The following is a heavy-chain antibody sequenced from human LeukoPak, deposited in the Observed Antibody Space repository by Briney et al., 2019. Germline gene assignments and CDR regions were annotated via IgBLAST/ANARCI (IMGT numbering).Heavy chain of an antibody. CDR1: GYTFTGYY. V-gene: IGHV1-2*06. CDR3: TSPGSSRYGMDV. J-gene: IGHJ6*02. D-gene: IGHD1-26*01. Sequence: ASVNVSCKASGYTFTGYYMHWVRQAPGQGLEWMGRINPDSGVSNYAQKFQGRVTFTRDTSISTAYMELSRLRSDDTAVYYCTSPGSSRYGMDVWGQGTTVAVSS. CDR2: INPDSGVS.